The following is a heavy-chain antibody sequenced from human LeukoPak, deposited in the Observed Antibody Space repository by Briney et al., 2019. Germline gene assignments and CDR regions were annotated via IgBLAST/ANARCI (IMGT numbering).Heavy chain of an antibody. D-gene: IGHD5-18*01. CDR2: INPSGGST. CDR3: ARVSGVVKTTMVTSPEYYFEY. J-gene: IGHJ4*02. V-gene: IGHV1-46*01. CDR1: GYTFTSYY. Sequence: ASVKVSCKASGYTFTSYYMHWVRPAPGQGLEWMGIINPSGGSTSYAQKFQGRVTMTRDTSTSTVYMELSSLRSEDTAMYYCARVSGVVKTTMVTSPEYYFEYWGQGTLVTVSS.